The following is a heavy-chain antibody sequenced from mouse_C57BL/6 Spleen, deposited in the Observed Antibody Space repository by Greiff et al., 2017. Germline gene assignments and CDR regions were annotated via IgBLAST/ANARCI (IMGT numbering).Heavy chain of an antibody. J-gene: IGHJ4*01. D-gene: IGHD2-3*01. V-gene: IGHV1-76*01. Sequence: VKLQQSGAELVRPGASVKLSCKASGYTFTDYYINWVKQRPGQGLEWIARIYPGSGNTYYNEKFKGKATLTAEKSSSTAYMQLSSLTSEDSAVYFCARNGYSYAMDYWGQGTSVTVSS. CDR3: ARNGYSYAMDY. CDR1: GYTFTDYY. CDR2: IYPGSGNT.